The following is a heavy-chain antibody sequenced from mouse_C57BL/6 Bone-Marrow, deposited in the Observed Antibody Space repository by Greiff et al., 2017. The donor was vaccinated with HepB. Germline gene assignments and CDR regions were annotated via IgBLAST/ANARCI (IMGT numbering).Heavy chain of an antibody. D-gene: IGHD1-1*01. CDR1: GYSITSDY. V-gene: IGHV3-8*01. J-gene: IGHJ1*03. CDR2: ISYSGST. CDR3: ARFYGKGYWYFDV. Sequence: EVMLVESGPGLAKPSQTLSLTCSVTGYSITSDYWNWIRKFPGNKLEYMGYISYSGSTYYNPSLKSRISITRDTSKNQYYLQLNSVTTEDTATYYCARFYGKGYWYFDVWGTGTTVTVSS.